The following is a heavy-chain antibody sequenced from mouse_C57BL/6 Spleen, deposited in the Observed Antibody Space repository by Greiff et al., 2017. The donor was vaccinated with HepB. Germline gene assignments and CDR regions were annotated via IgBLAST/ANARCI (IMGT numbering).Heavy chain of an antibody. CDR1: GFTFTDYY. Sequence: EVNVVESGGGLVQPGGSLSLSCAASGFTFTDYYMSWVRQPPGKALEWLGFIRNKANGYTTEYSASVKGRFTISRDNSQSILYLQMNALRAEDSATYYCARLNYSSFYFDYWGQGTTLTVSS. CDR3: ARLNYSSFYFDY. V-gene: IGHV7-3*01. J-gene: IGHJ2*01. CDR2: IRNKANGYTT. D-gene: IGHD2-12*01.